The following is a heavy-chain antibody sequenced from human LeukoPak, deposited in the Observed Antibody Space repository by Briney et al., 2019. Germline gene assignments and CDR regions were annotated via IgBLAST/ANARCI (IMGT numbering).Heavy chain of an antibody. CDR1: GFTFSTYS. V-gene: IGHV3-21*04. Sequence: GGSLRLSCVDSGFTFSTYSMNWVRQPPGKGLGWVSSIFPSGGEIHYADSVRGRFTISRDNSKSTLSLQMNSLRAEDTAIYYCATYRQVLLPFESWGQGTLVTVSS. J-gene: IGHJ4*02. D-gene: IGHD2-8*02. CDR3: ATYRQVLLPFES. CDR2: IFPSGGEI.